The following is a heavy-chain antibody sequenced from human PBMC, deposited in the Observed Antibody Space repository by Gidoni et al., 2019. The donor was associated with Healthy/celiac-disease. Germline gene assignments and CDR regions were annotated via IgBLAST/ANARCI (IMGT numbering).Heavy chain of an antibody. V-gene: IGHV3-23*01. Sequence: EVPLLESGGGLVQPGGSLRLSCAASGFTFSSYALSWVRPAPGKGLELVSASSGSGGSTYYADSVKGRFTISRDNSKNTLYLQMNSLRAEDTAVYYCAKAPGGDAFDIWGQGTMVTVSS. CDR3: AKAPGGDAFDI. J-gene: IGHJ3*02. CDR1: GFTFSSYA. D-gene: IGHD3-10*01. CDR2: SSGSGGST.